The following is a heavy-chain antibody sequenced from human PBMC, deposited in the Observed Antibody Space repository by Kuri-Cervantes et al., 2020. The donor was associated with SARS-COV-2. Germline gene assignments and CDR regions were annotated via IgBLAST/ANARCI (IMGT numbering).Heavy chain of an antibody. V-gene: IGHV4-4*02. CDR2: IYHSGST. CDR3: ARALPGNWFDP. Sequence: SETLSLTCAVSDDSISSSNWWSWVRQPPGKGLEWIGEIYHSGSTYYNPSLKSRVIISVDKSKSQFSLKLSSVTAADTAVYYCARALPGNWFDPWGQGTLVTVSS. J-gene: IGHJ5*02. CDR1: DDSISSSNW.